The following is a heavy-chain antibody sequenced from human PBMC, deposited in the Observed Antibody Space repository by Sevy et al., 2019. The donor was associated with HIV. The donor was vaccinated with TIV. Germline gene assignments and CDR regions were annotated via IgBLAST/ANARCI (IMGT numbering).Heavy chain of an antibody. D-gene: IGHD4-17*01. J-gene: IGHJ3*02. Sequence: GRSLRLSCAASGFTFSSYAMSWVRQAPGKGLEWVSAISGSGGSTYYADSVKGRFTISRDNSKNTLYLQMNSLRAEDTAVYYCASRNGYGDEGGAFDIWGQGTMVTVSS. CDR1: GFTFSSYA. CDR2: ISGSGGST. V-gene: IGHV3-23*01. CDR3: ASRNGYGDEGGAFDI.